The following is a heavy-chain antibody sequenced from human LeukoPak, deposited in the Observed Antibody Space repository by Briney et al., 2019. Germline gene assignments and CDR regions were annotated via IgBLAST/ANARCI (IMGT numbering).Heavy chain of an antibody. V-gene: IGHV4-38-2*02. Sequence: SETLSLTCTVSGYSISSGYYWGWIRQPPGKGLEWIGSIYHSGSTYYNPSLKSRVTISVDTSKNQFSLKLSSVTAADTAVYYCARAYDILTGYYYYYYYYMDVWGKGTTVTVSS. D-gene: IGHD3-9*01. J-gene: IGHJ6*03. CDR2: IYHSGST. CDR3: ARAYDILTGYYYYYYYYMDV. CDR1: GYSISSGYY.